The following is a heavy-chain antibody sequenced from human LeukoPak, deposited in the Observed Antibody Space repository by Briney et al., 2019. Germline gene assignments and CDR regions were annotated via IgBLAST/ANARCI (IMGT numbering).Heavy chain of an antibody. CDR2: IYYSGST. CDR1: GGSISSYY. Sequence: PSETLSLTCTVSGGSISSYYWSWIRQPPGKGLEWIGYIYYSGSTNYSPSLKSRVTISVDTSKNQFSLKLSSVTAADTAVYYCARSYTAMVLDLDYWGQGTLVTISS. CDR3: ARSYTAMVLDLDY. D-gene: IGHD5-18*01. J-gene: IGHJ4*02. V-gene: IGHV4-59*01.